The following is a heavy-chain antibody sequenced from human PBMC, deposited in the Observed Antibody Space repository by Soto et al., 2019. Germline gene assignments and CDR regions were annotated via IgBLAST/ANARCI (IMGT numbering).Heavy chain of an antibody. V-gene: IGHV3-48*03. D-gene: IGHD5-18*01. CDR1: GFSFSSFA. CDR2: ISDDGASI. Sequence: GGSLRLSCEASGFSFSSFAMNWVRQAPGRGLEWVSYISDDGASIYYADSLKGRFTISRDNAKNSLSLQMNNLRAEDAAVYYCARENSVQAWLHHFDHWGLGTLVTVSS. CDR3: ARENSVQAWLHHFDH. J-gene: IGHJ4*02.